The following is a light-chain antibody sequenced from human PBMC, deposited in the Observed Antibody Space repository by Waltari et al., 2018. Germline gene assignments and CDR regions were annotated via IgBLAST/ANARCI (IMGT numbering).Light chain of an antibody. CDR1: SGSIASNH. J-gene: IGLJ2*01. V-gene: IGLV6-57*01. Sequence: NFMLTQPHSVSESPGKTVTISCTRSSGSIASNHVQWYQQRPGSSPTTVIYKDNQRPSGVPDRFSGSIDSSSNSVSLTISGLKTDDEADYYCQSYDRSNQVFGGGTKLTVL. CDR3: QSYDRSNQV. CDR2: KDN.